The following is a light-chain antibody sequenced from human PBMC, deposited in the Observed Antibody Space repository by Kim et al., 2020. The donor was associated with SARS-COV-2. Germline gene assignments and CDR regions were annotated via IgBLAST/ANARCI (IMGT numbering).Light chain of an antibody. J-gene: IGLJ1*01. V-gene: IGLV2-8*01. CDR1: SSDVGGYNY. CDR2: EVS. CDR3: SSYAGSKNV. Sequence: QSALTQSPSASGSPGQSVTISCTGTSSDVGGYNYVSWYQQHPGKAPKLMIYEVSKRPSGVPDRFSGSKSGNTASLTVSGLQAEDEADYYCSSYAGSKNVFGTGTKVTVL.